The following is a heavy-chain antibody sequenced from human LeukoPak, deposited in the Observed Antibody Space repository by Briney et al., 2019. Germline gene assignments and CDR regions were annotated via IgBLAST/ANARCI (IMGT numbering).Heavy chain of an antibody. CDR1: GGSISSYY. J-gene: IGHJ4*02. CDR2: IHYSGST. D-gene: IGHD2-8*01. V-gene: IGHV4-59*12. CDR3: ARSCTNGVCLDY. Sequence: SETLSLTCTVSGGSISSYYWSWIRQPPGKGLEWIGYIHYSGSTNYNPSLKSRVTISVDTSKNQFSLKLSSVTAADTAVYYCARSCTNGVCLDYWGQGTLVTVSS.